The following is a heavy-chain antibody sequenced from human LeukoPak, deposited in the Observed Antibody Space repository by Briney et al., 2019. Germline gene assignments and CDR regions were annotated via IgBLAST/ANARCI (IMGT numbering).Heavy chain of an antibody. D-gene: IGHD6-13*01. Sequence: SETLSLTCTVPGGSISSYYWSWIRQPAGKGLEWIGRIYTSGSTNYNPSLKSRVTMSVDTSKNQFSLKLSSVTAADTAVYYCASMSSSWSRTSGSYYYYMDVWGKGTTVTVSS. J-gene: IGHJ6*03. V-gene: IGHV4-4*07. CDR2: IYTSGST. CDR3: ASMSSSWSRTSGSYYYYMDV. CDR1: GGSISSYY.